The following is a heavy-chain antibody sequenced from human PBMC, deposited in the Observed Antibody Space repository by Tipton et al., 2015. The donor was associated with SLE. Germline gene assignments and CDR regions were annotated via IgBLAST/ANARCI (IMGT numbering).Heavy chain of an antibody. J-gene: IGHJ4*02. D-gene: IGHD4-17*01. CDR2: INHSGST. Sequence: TLSLTCAVYGGSFSGYYWSWIRQPPGKGLEWIGEINHSGSTNYNPSLKSRVTISVDTSKNQFSLKPSSVTAADTAVYYCASLFYGDFAYYFDYWGQGTLVTVSS. CDR1: GGSFSGYY. CDR3: ASLFYGDFAYYFDY. V-gene: IGHV4-34*01.